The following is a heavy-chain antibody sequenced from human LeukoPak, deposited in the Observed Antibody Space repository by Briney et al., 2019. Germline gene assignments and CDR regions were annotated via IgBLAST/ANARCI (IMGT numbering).Heavy chain of an antibody. CDR1: GYTFTSYY. D-gene: IGHD6-19*01. V-gene: IGHV1-46*01. CDR2: INPSGGST. Sequence: ASVKVSCKASGYTFTSYYMHWVRQAPGQGLEWMGIINPSGGSTSYAQKFQGRVTMTRDTSTSTVYMELSSLRSEDTAVYYCARAIAVAGTLTRTFDCWGQGTLVTVSS. J-gene: IGHJ4*02. CDR3: ARAIAVAGTLTRTFDC.